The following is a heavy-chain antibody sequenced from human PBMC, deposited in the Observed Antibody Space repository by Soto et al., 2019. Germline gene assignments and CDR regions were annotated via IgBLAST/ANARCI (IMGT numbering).Heavy chain of an antibody. Sequence: ASVKVSCKASGGTFSSYTISWVRQAPGQGLEWMGRIIPILGIANYAQKFQGRVTITADKSTSTAYMELSSLRSEDTAVYYCARSRRTNKRFLEWPDAFDIWGQGTMVTVSS. V-gene: IGHV1-69*02. CDR2: IIPILGIA. CDR3: ARSRRTNKRFLEWPDAFDI. CDR1: GGTFSSYT. J-gene: IGHJ3*02. D-gene: IGHD3-3*01.